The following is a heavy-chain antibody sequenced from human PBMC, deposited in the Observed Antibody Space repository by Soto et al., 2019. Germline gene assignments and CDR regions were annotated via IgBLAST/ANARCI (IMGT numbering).Heavy chain of an antibody. CDR2: FDPEDGET. Sequence: ASVKVSCKVSGYTLTELSMHWVRQAPGKGLEWMGGFDPEDGETIYAQKFQGRVTMTEDTSTDTAYMELSSLRSEDTAVYYCATGAAAGRIYYYGMDVWGKGTTVTVSS. V-gene: IGHV1-24*01. J-gene: IGHJ6*04. CDR1: GYTLTELS. CDR3: ATGAAAGRIYYYGMDV. D-gene: IGHD6-13*01.